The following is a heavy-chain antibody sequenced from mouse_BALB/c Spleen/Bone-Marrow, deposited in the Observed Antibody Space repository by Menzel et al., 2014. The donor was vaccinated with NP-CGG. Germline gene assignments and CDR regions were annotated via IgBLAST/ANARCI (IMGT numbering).Heavy chain of an antibody. V-gene: IGHV1-62-2*01. D-gene: IGHD1-3*01. J-gene: IGHJ4*01. CDR3: ARHEDLDIQRRLGAMDY. Sequence: VQLQQSGAELVKPGASVKVACKASGYTFTEYIIHWVKQRSGQGLEWIGWFFPGSGFIKYNEKFKDKASLTADKSSSTVYMELSRLTSEDSAVYFCARHEDLDIQRRLGAMDYWGQGTSVTVSS. CDR2: FFPGSGFI. CDR1: GYTFTEYI.